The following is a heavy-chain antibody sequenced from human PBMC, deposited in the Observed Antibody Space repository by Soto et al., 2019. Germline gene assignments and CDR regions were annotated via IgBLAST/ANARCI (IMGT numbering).Heavy chain of an antibody. V-gene: IGHV3-23*01. D-gene: IGHD2-2*01. CDR2: FSGRGGST. Sequence: EVPLWESGGGLVQPGGSLSISWAGSGFYFIKYALSWVRQAPGKGVAWVSGFSGRGGSTSSADSVKGRFPISRDKSRNTMYLQMNSLRDGDTAIDYCARGFSAGKGSPPAYWGQGTLCTVSS. J-gene: IGHJ4*02. CDR3: ARGFSAGKGSPPAY. CDR1: GFYFIKYA.